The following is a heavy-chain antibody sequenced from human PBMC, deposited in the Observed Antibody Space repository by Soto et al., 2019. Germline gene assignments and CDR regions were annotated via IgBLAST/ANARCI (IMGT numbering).Heavy chain of an antibody. CDR3: ARALNPGIAVAGPDY. CDR2: IIPIFGTA. CDR1: GGTFSSYA. V-gene: IGHV1-69*12. Sequence: QVQLVQSGAEVKKPGSSVKVSCKASGGTFSSYAISWVRQAPGQGLEWMGGIIPIFGTANYAQKFQGRVTITADESTSTAYRELSSLRSEDTAVYYCARALNPGIAVAGPDYWGQGTLVTVSS. J-gene: IGHJ4*02. D-gene: IGHD6-19*01.